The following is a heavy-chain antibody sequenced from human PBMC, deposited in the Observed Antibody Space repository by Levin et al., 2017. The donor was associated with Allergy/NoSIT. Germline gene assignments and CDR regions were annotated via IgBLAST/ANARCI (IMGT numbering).Heavy chain of an antibody. J-gene: IGHJ4*02. CDR1: GYSFTSYW. D-gene: IGHD5-24*01. V-gene: IGHV5-51*01. CDR3: ATGTSEMATIFSGFDY. CDR2: IYPGDSDT. Sequence: GESLKISCKGSGYSFTSYWIGWVRQMPGKGLEWMGIIYPGDSDTRYSPSFQGQVTISADKSISTAYLQWSSLKASDTAMYYCATGTSEMATIFSGFDYWGQGTLVTVSS.